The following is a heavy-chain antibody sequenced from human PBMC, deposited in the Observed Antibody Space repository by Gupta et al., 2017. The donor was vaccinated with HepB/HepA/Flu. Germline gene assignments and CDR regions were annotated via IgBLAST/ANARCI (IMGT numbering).Heavy chain of an antibody. Sequence: QVQLQESGPGLVKPSETLSLTCTVSGGSISSYYWSWIRQPPGKGLEWIGYIYYSGSTNYNPSLKSRVTISVDTSKNQFSLKLSSVTAADTAVYYCARYSSSWPLSLYYMDVWGKGTTVTVSS. CDR3: ARYSSSWPLSLYYMDV. CDR1: GGSISSYY. D-gene: IGHD6-13*01. CDR2: IYYSGST. V-gene: IGHV4-59*01. J-gene: IGHJ6*03.